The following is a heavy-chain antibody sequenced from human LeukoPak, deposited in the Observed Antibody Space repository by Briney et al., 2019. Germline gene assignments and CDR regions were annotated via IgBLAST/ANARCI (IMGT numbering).Heavy chain of an antibody. CDR1: GGSFSGYY. J-gene: IGHJ5*02. V-gene: IGHV4-34*01. CDR2: INHSGST. D-gene: IGHD6-13*01. CDR3: AREWQQLARFDP. Sequence: SSETLSLTCAVYGGSFSGYYWSWIRQPPGKGLEWIGEINHSGSTNYNPSLKSRVTISVDTSKNQFSLKLSSVTAADTAVYYCAREWQQLARFDPWGQGTLVTVSS.